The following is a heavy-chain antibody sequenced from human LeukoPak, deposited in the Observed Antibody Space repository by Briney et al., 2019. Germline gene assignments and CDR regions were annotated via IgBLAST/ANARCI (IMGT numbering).Heavy chain of an antibody. V-gene: IGHV3-21*01. Sequence: PGGSLRLSRAASGFIFSSYNMNWVRQAPGKGLEWVSSISSSSTYIYYADSVKGRFTISRDNAKNSLYLQMNSLRAEDTAVYYCARDYYDSSGRIDFDYWGQGTLVTVSS. CDR1: GFIFSSYN. J-gene: IGHJ4*02. D-gene: IGHD3-22*01. CDR2: ISSSSTYI. CDR3: ARDYYDSSGRIDFDY.